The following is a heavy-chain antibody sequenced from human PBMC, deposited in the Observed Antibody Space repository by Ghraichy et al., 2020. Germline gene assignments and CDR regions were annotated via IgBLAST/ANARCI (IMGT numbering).Heavy chain of an antibody. J-gene: IGHJ1*01. D-gene: IGHD3-22*01. CDR3: ARDTYYYDSSGYYGGYFQH. CDR2: IYHSGST. Sequence: SETLSLTCAVSGGSISSSNWWSWVRQPPGKGLEWIGEIYHSGSTNYNPSLKSRVTISVDKSKNQFSLKLSSVTAADTAVYYCARDTYYYDSSGYYGGYFQHWGQGTLVTVSS. CDR1: GGSISSSNW. V-gene: IGHV4-4*02.